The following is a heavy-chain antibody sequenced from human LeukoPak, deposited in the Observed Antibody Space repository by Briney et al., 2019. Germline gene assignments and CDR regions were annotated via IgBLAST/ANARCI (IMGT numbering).Heavy chain of an antibody. CDR1: GFTFSSYG. V-gene: IGHV3-33*08. J-gene: IGHJ3*02. Sequence: GGSLRLSCAASGFTFSSYGMHWVRQAPGKGLEWVAVIWRDGSNENYPDSVKGRFTISRDNSKNTLFLQMNSLRTEDTAVYYCARGFGARPFDIWGQGTMVTVSS. D-gene: IGHD3-10*01. CDR3: ARGFGARPFDI. CDR2: IWRDGSNE.